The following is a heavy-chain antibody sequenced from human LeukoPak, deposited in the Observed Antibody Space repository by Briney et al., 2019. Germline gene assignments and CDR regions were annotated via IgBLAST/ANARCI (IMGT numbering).Heavy chain of an antibody. Sequence: SETLSLTCTVSGGSISSYYWSWIRQPPGKGLEWIGYIYYSGSTNYNPSLKSRVTMSVDTSKNQFSLKLSSVTAADTAVYYCASSYYYGSGSYPRHFDYWGQGTLVTVSS. CDR3: ASSYYYGSGSYPRHFDY. CDR1: GGSISSYY. CDR2: IYYSGST. V-gene: IGHV4-59*12. D-gene: IGHD3-10*01. J-gene: IGHJ4*02.